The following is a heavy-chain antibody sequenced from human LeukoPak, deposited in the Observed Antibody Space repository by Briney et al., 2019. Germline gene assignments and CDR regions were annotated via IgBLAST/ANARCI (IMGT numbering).Heavy chain of an antibody. V-gene: IGHV4-39*01. CDR1: GASISSSNYY. CDR3: ARGLN. CDR2: IFYSGST. Sequence: PSETLSLTCTVSGASISSSNYYWGWIRQPPGKGLEWIGSIFYSGSTYYNPSLKSRVTISVDTSKNQFSLKLSSVTAADTAVYYCARGLNWGQGTLVTVSS. D-gene: IGHD3-22*01. J-gene: IGHJ4*02.